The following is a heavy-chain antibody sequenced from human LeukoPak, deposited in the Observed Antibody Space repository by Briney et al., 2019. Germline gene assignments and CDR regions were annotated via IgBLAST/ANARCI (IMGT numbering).Heavy chain of an antibody. CDR2: IYYSGST. D-gene: IGHD6-19*01. CDR3: ARARRAVAMRYNWFDP. CDR1: GGSISSYY. Sequence: SETLSLTCTVSGGSISSYYWSWIRQPPGKGLEWIGYIYYSGSTNYKPSLKSRVTISVDTSKNQFSLKLSSVTAADTAVYYCARARRAVAMRYNWFDPWGQGTLVTVSS. V-gene: IGHV4-59*12. J-gene: IGHJ5*02.